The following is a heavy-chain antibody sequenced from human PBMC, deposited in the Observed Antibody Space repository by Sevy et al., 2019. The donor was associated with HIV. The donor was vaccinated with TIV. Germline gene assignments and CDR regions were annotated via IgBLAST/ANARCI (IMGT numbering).Heavy chain of an antibody. Sequence: ASVKVSCKASGGTFSSYAISWVRQAPGQGLEWMGGIIPIFGTANYAQKFQGRVTITADESTSTAYMELSSLRSEDTAVYYCAREYSWGPRHRDAFDIWGQGTMVTVSS. D-gene: IGHD1-26*01. CDR3: AREYSWGPRHRDAFDI. J-gene: IGHJ3*02. CDR2: IIPIFGTA. CDR1: GGTFSSYA. V-gene: IGHV1-69*13.